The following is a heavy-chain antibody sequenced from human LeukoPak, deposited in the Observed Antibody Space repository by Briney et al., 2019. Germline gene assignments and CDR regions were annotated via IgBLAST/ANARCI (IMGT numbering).Heavy chain of an antibody. CDR3: AREGKRVYYDSSGYPTD. D-gene: IGHD3-22*01. Sequence: SGGSLRLSCAASGLTFSSYWMSWVRQAPGKGLEWVANIKQDGSEKYYVDSVKGRFTISRDNAKNSLYLQMNSLRAEDTAVYYCAREGKRVYYDSSGYPTDWGQGTLVTVSS. V-gene: IGHV3-7*03. CDR2: IKQDGSEK. CDR1: GLTFSSYW. J-gene: IGHJ4*02.